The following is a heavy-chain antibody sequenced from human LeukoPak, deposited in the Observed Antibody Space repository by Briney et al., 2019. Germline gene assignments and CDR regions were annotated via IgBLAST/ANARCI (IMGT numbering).Heavy chain of an antibody. J-gene: IGHJ4*02. Sequence: ASVKVSCKASGYTFTGYYMHWVRQAPGQGLEWMGWINPNNGGTSYAQKFQGRVTMTRDTSITTAYMELPSLTSDDTAVYYCARGYSSPVPNYDYWGQGTLVTVSS. D-gene: IGHD6-13*01. CDR2: INPNNGGT. CDR1: GYTFTGYY. V-gene: IGHV1-2*02. CDR3: ARGYSSPVPNYDY.